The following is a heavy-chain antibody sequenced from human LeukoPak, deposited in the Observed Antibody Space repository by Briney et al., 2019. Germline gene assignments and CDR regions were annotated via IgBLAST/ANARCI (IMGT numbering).Heavy chain of an antibody. J-gene: IGHJ4*02. CDR3: ARDRKVEPLPDK. D-gene: IGHD1-26*01. CDR1: GITFSGYT. CDR2: VSSTSLHI. V-gene: IGHV3-21*01. Sequence: PGGSLRLSCAASGITFSGYTMNWVRQAPGKGLEWVASVSSTSLHIYYADSVQGRFTISRDNAKNSLYLQLNSLRAEDTAVYYCARDRKVEPLPDKWGQEILVTVSS.